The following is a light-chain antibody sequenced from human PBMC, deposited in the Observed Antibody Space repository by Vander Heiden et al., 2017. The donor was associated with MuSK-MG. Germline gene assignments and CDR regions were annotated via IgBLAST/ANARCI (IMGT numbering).Light chain of an antibody. V-gene: IGKV1-39*01. CDR2: AAS. J-gene: IGKJ5*01. CDR3: QQSDSTPPIT. CDR1: QSISSY. Sequence: DIQMTQSPSSLSASVGDRVTITCRASQSISSYLNWYQQKPGKAPKLLIYAASSLQSGVPSRFSGSGYGTDFTLTISSRQPEDFATYYCQQSDSTPPITFSQGTRLEIK.